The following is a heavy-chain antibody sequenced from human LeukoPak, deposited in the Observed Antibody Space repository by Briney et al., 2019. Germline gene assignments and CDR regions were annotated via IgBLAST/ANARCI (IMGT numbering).Heavy chain of an antibody. D-gene: IGHD3-22*01. J-gene: IGHJ4*02. V-gene: IGHV1-24*01. Sequence: RWASVKVSCKVSGYTLTELSMHWVRQAPGKGLEWMGGFDPEDGETIYAQKFQGRVTMTEDTSTDTAYMELSSLRSEDTAVYYCATELNYYDSTGPRSGYWGQGTLVTVSS. CDR3: ATELNYYDSTGPRSGY. CDR2: FDPEDGET. CDR1: GYTLTELS.